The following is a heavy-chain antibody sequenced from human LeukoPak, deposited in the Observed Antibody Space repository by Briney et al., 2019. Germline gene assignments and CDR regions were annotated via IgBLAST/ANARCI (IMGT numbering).Heavy chain of an antibody. D-gene: IGHD3-22*01. Sequence: GGSLRLSCAASGFTFSDHYMDWVRQAPGKGLEWVGRTRNKANSYTTEYAASVKGRFTISRDDSKNSLYLQMNSLKTEDTAVYYCARITYYYDSSGYSDAFDIWGQGTMVTVPS. CDR3: ARITYYYDSSGYSDAFDI. CDR2: TRNKANSYTT. CDR1: GFTFSDHY. J-gene: IGHJ3*02. V-gene: IGHV3-72*01.